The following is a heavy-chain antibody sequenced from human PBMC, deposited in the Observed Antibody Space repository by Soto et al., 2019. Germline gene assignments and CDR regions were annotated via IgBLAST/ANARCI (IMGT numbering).Heavy chain of an antibody. Sequence: EVPLVESGGVVVQPGGSLRLSCAASGFTFDDYAMHWVRQAPGKGLEWVSLISWDGGSTYYADSVKGRFTISRDNSKNSLYLQMNSLRAEDTALYYCAKDIGYCSGGSCFDGMDVWGQGTTVTVSS. V-gene: IGHV3-43D*04. D-gene: IGHD2-15*01. CDR3: AKDIGYCSGGSCFDGMDV. CDR1: GFTFDDYA. J-gene: IGHJ6*02. CDR2: ISWDGGST.